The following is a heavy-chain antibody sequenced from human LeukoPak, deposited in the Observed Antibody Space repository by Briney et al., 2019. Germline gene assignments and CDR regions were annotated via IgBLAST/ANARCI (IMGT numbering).Heavy chain of an antibody. CDR2: ISSSSSYI. Sequence: GGSLRLSCAASGLTFSSYSTNWVRQAPGKGLEWVSSISSSSSYIYYADSVKGRFTISRDNAKNSLYLQMNSLRAEDTAVYYCARGPAGYSYGFDYWGQGTLVTVSS. J-gene: IGHJ4*02. D-gene: IGHD5-18*01. CDR1: GLTFSSYS. CDR3: ARGPAGYSYGFDY. V-gene: IGHV3-21*01.